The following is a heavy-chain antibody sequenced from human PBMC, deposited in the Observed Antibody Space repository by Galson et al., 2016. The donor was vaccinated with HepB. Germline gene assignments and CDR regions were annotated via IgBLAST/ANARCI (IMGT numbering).Heavy chain of an antibody. Sequence: SLRLSCAASGFMFTNYAIHWVRQAPGKGLEWVAVIWYDGSNKYYADSVKGRFTISRDNSKNTLFLQMNSLRAEDTAVYYCARGRQGKFDYWGQGTLVTVSS. CDR1: GFMFTNYA. CDR3: ARGRQGKFDY. CDR2: IWYDGSNK. J-gene: IGHJ4*02. V-gene: IGHV3-33*01.